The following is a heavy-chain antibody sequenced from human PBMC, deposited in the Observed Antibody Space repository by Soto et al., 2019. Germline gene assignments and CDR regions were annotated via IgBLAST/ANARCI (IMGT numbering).Heavy chain of an antibody. D-gene: IGHD2-2*01. CDR1: GYTFTSYD. Sequence: QVQLVQSGAEVKKPGASVKVSCKASGYTFTSYDINWVRQATGQGLEWMGWMNPNSGNTGYAQKFQGRVTMTRKTSISTAYRELSSLRSEDTDVYYCARGKSWDALVPAAYNYYYYYGMDVWGQGTTVTVSS. V-gene: IGHV1-8*01. J-gene: IGHJ6*02. CDR3: ARGKSWDALVPAAYNYYYYYGMDV. CDR2: MNPNSGNT.